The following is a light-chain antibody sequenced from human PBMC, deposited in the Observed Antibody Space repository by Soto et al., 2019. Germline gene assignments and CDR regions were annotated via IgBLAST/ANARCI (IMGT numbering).Light chain of an antibody. V-gene: IGKV3-15*01. Sequence: EEVMTQSPATLSVSPGERATLSCRASQSISSNLAWYQQKPGQAPRLLIYGASTRATGIPARFSGSGSGTDFTLTISSLDSEDFAVYYCQQDHNWPLTFGGGTKVEIK. CDR2: GAS. CDR1: QSISSN. J-gene: IGKJ4*01. CDR3: QQDHNWPLT.